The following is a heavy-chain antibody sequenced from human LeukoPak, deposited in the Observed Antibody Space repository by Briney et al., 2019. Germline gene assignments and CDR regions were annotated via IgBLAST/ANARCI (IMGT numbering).Heavy chain of an antibody. V-gene: IGHV3-74*01. CDR1: GFTFSSFW. CDR3: AGGQWGYLVDY. CDR2: INSDGSST. D-gene: IGHD3-22*01. J-gene: IGHJ4*02. Sequence: GGSLRLSCVASGFTFSSFWMHWVRDVPGKGLVWVSRINSDGSSTIYADSVKGRFTISRDNAKNTLYLQMNSLRAEDTAVYFCAGGQWGYLVDYWGQGTLVTVSS.